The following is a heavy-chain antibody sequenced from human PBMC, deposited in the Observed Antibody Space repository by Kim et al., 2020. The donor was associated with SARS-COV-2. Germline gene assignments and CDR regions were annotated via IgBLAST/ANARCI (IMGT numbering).Heavy chain of an antibody. CDR3: VVAAAGQYYFDY. Sequence: GGSLRLSCAASGFTFSSYAMSWVRQAPGKGLVWVSAISGSGGSTYYADSVKGRFTISRDNSKNTLYLQMNSLRAEDTAVYYCVVAAAGQYYFDYWGQGTLVTVSS. D-gene: IGHD6-13*01. J-gene: IGHJ4*02. CDR1: GFTFSSYA. V-gene: IGHV3-23*01. CDR2: ISGSGGST.